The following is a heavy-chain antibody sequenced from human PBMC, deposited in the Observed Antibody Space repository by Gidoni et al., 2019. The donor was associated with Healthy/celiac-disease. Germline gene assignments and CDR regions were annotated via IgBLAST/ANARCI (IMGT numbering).Heavy chain of an antibody. CDR1: GFTFSSYS. CDR2: ISSSSSYI. Sequence: EVQLVESGVGLVKPGGSLRISWSASGFTFSSYSMNWVRQAPGQGLEWVSSISSSSSYIYYADSVKGRFTISRDNAKNSLYLQMNSLRAEDTAVYYCARVPYCSGGSCYSYWGQGTLVTVSS. D-gene: IGHD2-15*01. J-gene: IGHJ4*02. CDR3: ARVPYCSGGSCYSY. V-gene: IGHV3-21*01.